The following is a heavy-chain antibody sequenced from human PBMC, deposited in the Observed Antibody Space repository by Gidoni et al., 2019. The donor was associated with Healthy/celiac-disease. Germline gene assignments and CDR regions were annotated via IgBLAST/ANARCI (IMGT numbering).Heavy chain of an antibody. Sequence: QITLKESGTTLVKPTKTLTLTCTFSGFAPSTSGVGVGWIRQPPGKALEWLALIYWDDVKRYCPSLKSRLTITKYTSKNQVVLTMTNMDPVDTATYYCAHIREGHDYGDYVRRNDFDYWGQGTLVTVSS. V-gene: IGHV2-5*02. J-gene: IGHJ4*02. CDR2: IYWDDVK. D-gene: IGHD4-17*01. CDR1: GFAPSTSGVG. CDR3: AHIREGHDYGDYVRRNDFDY.